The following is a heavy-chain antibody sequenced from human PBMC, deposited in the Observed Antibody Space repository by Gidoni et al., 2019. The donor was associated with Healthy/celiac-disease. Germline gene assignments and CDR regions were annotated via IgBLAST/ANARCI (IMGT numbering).Heavy chain of an antibody. J-gene: IGHJ4*02. CDR1: GCTFSSYA. V-gene: IGHV3-23*01. Sequence: EVQLWESGGGLVQPGGSLRLSCAAYGCTFSSYAMSWVRQAPGKGLECVSAISGSGGSTYYAHPVKGRFTTSIDNSKNTLYLQMNSLRAEDTAVYYCSKGGGTYYYGSVLDMADYWGQGTLVTVSS. CDR3: SKGGGTYYYGSVLDMADY. CDR2: ISGSGGST. D-gene: IGHD3-10*01.